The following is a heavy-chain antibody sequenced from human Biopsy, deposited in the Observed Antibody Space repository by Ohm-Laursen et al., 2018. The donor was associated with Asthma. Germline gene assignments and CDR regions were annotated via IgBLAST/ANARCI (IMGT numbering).Heavy chain of an antibody. CDR3: ARRSYNWDDIDS. J-gene: IGHJ4*02. D-gene: IGHD1-1*01. CDR2: INPNSGVT. CDR1: GYTFTNYY. V-gene: IGHV1-2*04. Sequence: GASVKVSCKASGYTFTNYYIHWVRQAPGQGLEWMGWINPNSGVTKYAHNFQGWVTMTRDTSISAAYMELSSLTSDDTAVYYCARRSYNWDDIDSWGQGTLVTVSS.